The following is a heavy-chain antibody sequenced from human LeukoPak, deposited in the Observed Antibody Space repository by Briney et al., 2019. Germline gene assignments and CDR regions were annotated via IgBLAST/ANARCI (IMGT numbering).Heavy chain of an antibody. Sequence: GGSLRLSCAASGFNFNNYEMNWVRQAPGRGLEWVSYISNSGTTIYYADSVEGRFTISRDNAKNSLYLQMNSLIAEDTAVYYCARVFSPGYFSPTHRANTFDYWGQGTLVTVSS. J-gene: IGHJ4*02. CDR2: ISNSGTTI. V-gene: IGHV3-48*03. D-gene: IGHD3-22*01. CDR3: ARVFSPGYFSPTHRANTFDY. CDR1: GFNFNNYE.